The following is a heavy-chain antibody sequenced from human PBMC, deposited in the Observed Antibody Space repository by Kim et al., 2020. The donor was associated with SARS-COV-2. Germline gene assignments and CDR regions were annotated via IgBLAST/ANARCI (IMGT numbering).Heavy chain of an antibody. J-gene: IGHJ4*02. CDR3: AVAGAGQGYFDY. V-gene: IGHV4-59*01. D-gene: IGHD6-19*01. Sequence: NYNPALRSRVTISVDTAKNQFSLKLNSVTAADTAVYYCAVAGAGQGYFDYWGQGTLVTVS.